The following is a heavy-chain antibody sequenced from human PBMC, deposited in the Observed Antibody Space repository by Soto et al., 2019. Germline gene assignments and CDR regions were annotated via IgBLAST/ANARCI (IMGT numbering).Heavy chain of an antibody. D-gene: IGHD2-15*01. CDR3: ARRGVGVAATRSAFDY. CDR2: IYYSGST. V-gene: IGHV4-59*01. J-gene: IGHJ4*02. CDR1: GGSISSYY. Sequence: PSETLSLTCTVSGGSISSYYWSWIRQPPGKGLEWIGYIYYSGSTNYNPSRKSRCTISVDTSKNQFSLKLSSVTAADTAVYYCARRGVGVAATRSAFDYWGQGTLVTVSS.